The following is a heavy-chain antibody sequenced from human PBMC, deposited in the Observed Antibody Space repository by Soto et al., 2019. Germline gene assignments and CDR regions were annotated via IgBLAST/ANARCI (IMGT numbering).Heavy chain of an antibody. Sequence: QVQLVQSGAEVKKPGSSVKVSCKASGGTLSSYAISWVRQAPGQGLEWMGGIIPIFGTAHYAQKFQGRVTITADESTSTAYMELSSLRSEDTAVYYCARENYGFGGWFDPWGQGTLVTVSS. CDR2: IIPIFGTA. D-gene: IGHD3-16*01. CDR3: ARENYGFGGWFDP. CDR1: GGTLSSYA. J-gene: IGHJ5*02. V-gene: IGHV1-69*01.